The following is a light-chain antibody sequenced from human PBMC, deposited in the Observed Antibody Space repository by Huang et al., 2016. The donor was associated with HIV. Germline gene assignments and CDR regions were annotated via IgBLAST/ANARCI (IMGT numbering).Light chain of an antibody. Sequence: DIQMTQSPSVMSASVGDRVTISCRASQGISNRLFWFQQKPGRVPKRLIHDASSLESGVPTRFIGSGSGTEFTLTINSLQPEDFATYYCLQHNGHPLTFGGGTRVEIK. CDR1: QGISNR. CDR2: DAS. J-gene: IGKJ4*01. V-gene: IGKV1-17*03. CDR3: LQHNGHPLT.